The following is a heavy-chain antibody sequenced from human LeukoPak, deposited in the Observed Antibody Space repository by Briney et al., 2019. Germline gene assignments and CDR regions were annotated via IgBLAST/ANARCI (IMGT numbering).Heavy chain of an antibody. J-gene: IGHJ4*02. CDR3: ARDRNIITMVRGGNDY. CDR2: ISDDGSNK. D-gene: IGHD3-10*01. CDR1: GFTFSSYA. V-gene: IGHV3-30-3*01. Sequence: GGSLRLSCAASGFTFSSYAMHWVRQAPGKGLEWVAVISDDGSNKYYADSVKGRFTISRDNSKNTLYLQMNSLRAEDTAVYYCARDRNIITMVRGGNDYWGQGTLVTVSS.